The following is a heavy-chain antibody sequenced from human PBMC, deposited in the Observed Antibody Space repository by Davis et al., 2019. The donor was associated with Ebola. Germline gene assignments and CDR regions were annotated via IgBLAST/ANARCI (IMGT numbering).Heavy chain of an antibody. CDR3: AKGTTVTINNWFDP. V-gene: IGHV3-30*18. CDR1: GFTFSSYG. CDR2: ISYDGSNK. J-gene: IGHJ5*02. Sequence: PGGSLRLSCAASGFTFSSYGMHWVRQAPGKGLEWVAVISYDGSNKYYADSVKGRFTISRDNSKNTLYLQMNSLRAEDTAVYYCAKGTTVTINNWFDPWGQGTLVTVSS. D-gene: IGHD4-17*01.